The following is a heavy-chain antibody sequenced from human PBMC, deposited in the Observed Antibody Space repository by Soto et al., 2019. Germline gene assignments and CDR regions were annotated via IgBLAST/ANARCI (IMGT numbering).Heavy chain of an antibody. CDR2: IRNKANSYAT. V-gene: IGHV3-73*02. CDR3: TSHAPEDMIRK. D-gene: IGHD2-15*01. J-gene: IGHJ4*02. CDR1: GFTFSGSS. Sequence: EVQLVESGGGLVQPGGSLKLSCVASGFTFSGSSMHWVRQASGKGLEWVGRIRNKANSYATAYAASVKGRFTISRDDSNNTAYLQMNSLKTEDTAVYYCTSHAPEDMIRKWGQGTLVTVS.